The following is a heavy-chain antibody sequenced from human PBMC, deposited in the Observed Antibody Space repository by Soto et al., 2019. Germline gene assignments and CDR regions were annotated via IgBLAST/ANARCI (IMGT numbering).Heavy chain of an antibody. CDR3: ARRPRPLAYGMDV. CDR2: INHSGST. CDR1: GGSFSGYY. D-gene: IGHD1-1*01. Sequence: PSETLSLTCAVYGGSFSGYYWSWIRQPPGKGLEWIGEINHSGSTNYNPSLKSRVTISVDTSKNQFSLKLSSVTAADTAVYYCARRPRPLAYGMDVWGQGTTVTVSS. V-gene: IGHV4-34*01. J-gene: IGHJ6*02.